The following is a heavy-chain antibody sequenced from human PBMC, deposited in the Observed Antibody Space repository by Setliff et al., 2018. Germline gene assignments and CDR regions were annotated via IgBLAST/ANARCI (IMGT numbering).Heavy chain of an antibody. J-gene: IGHJ6*02. CDR3: AKDPRGFIAALIPVDDAYGMDV. Sequence: PGGSLRLSCAASGFTFSGYWMTWVRQAPGKGLEWVAVMSLDETNKYYADSVRGRFTISRDISKNTLYLQMTSLRAEDTAVYYCAKDPRGFIAALIPVDDAYGMDVWGQGTTVTVSS. V-gene: IGHV3-30*18. D-gene: IGHD6-13*01. CDR1: GFTFSGYW. CDR2: MSLDETNK.